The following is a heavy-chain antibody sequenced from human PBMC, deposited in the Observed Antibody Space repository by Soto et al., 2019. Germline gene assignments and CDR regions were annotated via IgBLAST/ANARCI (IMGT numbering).Heavy chain of an antibody. CDR1: GESFSVYY. CDR2: INHSGST. Sequence: TLSLTYPFNGESFSVYYWSRIRQPPGKGLEWIGEINHSGSTNYNPSLKSRVTVSVDTSRNQFSLKLSSVTAADTAVYYCAIHIGKWCFDIWCPGTMLTVSS. D-gene: IGHD2-8*01. V-gene: IGHV4-34*01. J-gene: IGHJ3*02. CDR3: AIHIGKWCFDI.